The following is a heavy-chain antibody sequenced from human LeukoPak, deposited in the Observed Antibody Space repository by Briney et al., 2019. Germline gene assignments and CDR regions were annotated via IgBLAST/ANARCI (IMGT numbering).Heavy chain of an antibody. V-gene: IGHV3-30*02. D-gene: IGHD4-17*01. CDR3: AKDGGDYDYYDYYMDV. J-gene: IGHJ6*03. CDR1: GFSFSTYG. Sequence: PGGSLRLSCAASGFSFSTYGMNWVRQAPGKGLDWVVFIRYDGSNKYYADSVKGRFTISRDNSKNTVYLQMNSLRAEDTAVYYCAKDGGDYDYYDYYMDVWGKGTTVTVSS. CDR2: IRYDGSNK.